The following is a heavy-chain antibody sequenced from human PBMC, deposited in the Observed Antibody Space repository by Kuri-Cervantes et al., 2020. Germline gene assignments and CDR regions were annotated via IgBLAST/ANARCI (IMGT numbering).Heavy chain of an antibody. D-gene: IGHD6-13*01. CDR3: ARGLNIAAAANY. Sequence: SVKVSCKASGGTFSSYAISWVRQAPGQGLEWMGGIIPIFGTANYAQKFQGRVTITTDESTSTAYMELSSLRSEDTAVYYCARGLNIAAAANYWGQGTLVTVSS. CDR2: IIPIFGTA. CDR1: GGTFSSYA. V-gene: IGHV1-69*05. J-gene: IGHJ4*02.